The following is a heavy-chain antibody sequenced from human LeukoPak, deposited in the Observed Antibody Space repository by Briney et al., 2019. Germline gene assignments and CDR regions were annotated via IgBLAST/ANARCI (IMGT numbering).Heavy chain of an antibody. CDR3: ARDGVAGGFDY. V-gene: IGHV4-59*01. Sequence: SETLSLTCTVSGGSIGSYYWNWIRQAPGKGLEWIGYIHYSGSTNHNSSLKSRVTISVDTSKNQYSLKLSSVTAANTAVYYCARDGVAGGFDYWGQGTLVTVSS. CDR2: IHYSGST. CDR1: GGSIGSYY. J-gene: IGHJ4*02. D-gene: IGHD6-19*01.